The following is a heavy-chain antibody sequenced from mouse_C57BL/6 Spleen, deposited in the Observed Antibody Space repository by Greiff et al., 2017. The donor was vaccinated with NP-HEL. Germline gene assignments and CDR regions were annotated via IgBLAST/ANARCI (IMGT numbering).Heavy chain of an antibody. Sequence: VQLQQSGPELVKPGASVKISCKASGYAFSSSWMNWVKQRPGKGLEWIGRIYPGAGDTNYNGKFKGKATLTADKSSSTAYMQLSSLTSEDSAVYFCARETVYYAMDYWGQGTSVTVSS. J-gene: IGHJ4*01. CDR3: ARETVYYAMDY. CDR2: IYPGAGDT. D-gene: IGHD1-1*01. V-gene: IGHV1-82*01. CDR1: GYAFSSSW.